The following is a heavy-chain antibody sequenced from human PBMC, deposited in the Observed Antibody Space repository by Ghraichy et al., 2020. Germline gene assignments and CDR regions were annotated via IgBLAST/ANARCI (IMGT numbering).Heavy chain of an antibody. Sequence: GRFTISRDNAKNSLYLQMNSLRAEDTGVYYCTRAIDVWGQGTTVTVSS. J-gene: IGHJ6*02. CDR3: TRAIDV. V-gene: IGHV3-11*06.